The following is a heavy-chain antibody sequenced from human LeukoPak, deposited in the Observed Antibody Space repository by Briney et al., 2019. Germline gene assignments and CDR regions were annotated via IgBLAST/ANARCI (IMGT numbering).Heavy chain of an antibody. Sequence: GGSLRLSCAASGFTFSSYGMHWVRQAPGKGLEWVAVIWYDGSNVYYADSVKGRFTISRDNSKNTLYLQMNSLRAGDTAVYYCARAKLESSGYSFDYWGQGTLVTVSS. CDR3: ARAKLESSGYSFDY. J-gene: IGHJ4*02. CDR1: GFTFSSYG. V-gene: IGHV3-33*08. D-gene: IGHD3-22*01. CDR2: IWYDGSNV.